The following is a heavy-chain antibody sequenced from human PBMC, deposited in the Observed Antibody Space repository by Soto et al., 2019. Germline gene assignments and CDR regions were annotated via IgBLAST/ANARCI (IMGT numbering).Heavy chain of an antibody. CDR2: IKGDGSRT. CDR1: GFTFSSYW. J-gene: IGHJ6*02. V-gene: IGHV3-74*01. Sequence: EVQLVESGGGLVQPGGSLRLSCAASGFTFSSYWIRWVRQAPGKGLVWVSRIKGDGSRTDYADSVKGRFTISRDNAENTVYLQMNSLRDEDTALYYCARGLPGYYGKDVWGQGTTVTVSS. CDR3: ARGLPGYYGKDV.